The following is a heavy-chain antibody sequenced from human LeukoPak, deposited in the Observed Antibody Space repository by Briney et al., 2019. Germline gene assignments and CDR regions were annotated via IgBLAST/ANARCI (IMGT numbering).Heavy chain of an antibody. D-gene: IGHD3-10*01. CDR2: IYPGDSDT. Sequence: GESLKISCKGSGYSFTSYWIGWVRQMPGKGLEWMGIIYPGDSDTRYSPSFQGQVTISADKSISTAYLQWSSLKASDTAMYYCARGGPNEGWFGELLPSYFDYWGQGTLVTVSS. V-gene: IGHV5-51*01. CDR3: ARGGPNEGWFGELLPSYFDY. J-gene: IGHJ4*02. CDR1: GYSFTSYW.